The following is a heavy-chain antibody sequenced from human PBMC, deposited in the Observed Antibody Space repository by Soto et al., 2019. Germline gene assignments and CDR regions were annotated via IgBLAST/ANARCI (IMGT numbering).Heavy chain of an antibody. D-gene: IGHD1-1*01. CDR1: GFTFSSYG. CDR2: IWYDGSNK. Sequence: QVQLVESGGGVVQPGRSLRLSCAASGFTFSSYGMHWVRQAPGKGLEWVAVIWYDGSNKYYADSVKGRFTISRDNSKNTLYLQMNSLRAEDTAVYFCARRRNGELDYWGQGTLVTVSS. V-gene: IGHV3-33*01. CDR3: ARRRNGELDY. J-gene: IGHJ4*02.